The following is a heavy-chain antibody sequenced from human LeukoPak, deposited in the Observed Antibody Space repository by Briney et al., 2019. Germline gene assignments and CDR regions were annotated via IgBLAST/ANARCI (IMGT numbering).Heavy chain of an antibody. V-gene: IGHV3-21*01. D-gene: IGHD3-16*01. CDR1: GFTFSTYA. CDR3: ASRNWG. Sequence: PGGSLRLPCAASGFTFSTYAMTWVRQAPGKGLEWVSSISSSSTYIFYADSVKGRFTISRDNANHSVHLQMNSLRAEDTAVYYCASRNWGWGQGTLVTVSS. CDR2: ISSSSTYI. J-gene: IGHJ4*02.